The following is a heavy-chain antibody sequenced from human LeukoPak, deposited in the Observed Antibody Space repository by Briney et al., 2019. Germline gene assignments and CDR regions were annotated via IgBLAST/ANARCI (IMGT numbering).Heavy chain of an antibody. D-gene: IGHD2-8*01. CDR3: ARDSRVSADY. V-gene: IGHV1-2*02. J-gene: IGHJ4*02. CDR2: INPNSGGT. Sequence: ASVKVSCKASGYTFTGYYMHWVRQAPGQGLEWMGWINPNSGGTNYAQKFQGRVTMTRDTSISTAYMELSSLTSDDTAVYFCARDSRVSADYWGQGTLVTVSS. CDR1: GYTFTGYY.